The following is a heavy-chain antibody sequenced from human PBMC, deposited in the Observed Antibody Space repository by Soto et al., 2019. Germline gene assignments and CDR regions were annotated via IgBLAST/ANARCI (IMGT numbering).Heavy chain of an antibody. D-gene: IGHD4-17*01. CDR3: ARHGFYGDYASNYFDP. Sequence: GESLTISCACFGDNFSPYWIAWVRQMPGKGLEYMGIIYPGDSDSRYSPSFQGQVTFSADKSISTAYMQWSSLKASDTAMYYCARHGFYGDYASNYFDPWGQGTLVTVPS. CDR1: GDNFSPYW. V-gene: IGHV5-51*01. CDR2: IYPGDSDS. J-gene: IGHJ5*02.